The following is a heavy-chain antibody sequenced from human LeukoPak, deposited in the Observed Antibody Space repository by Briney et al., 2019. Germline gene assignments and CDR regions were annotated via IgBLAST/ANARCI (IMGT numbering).Heavy chain of an antibody. CDR1: GFTFSGYW. J-gene: IGHJ4*02. Sequence: GGSLRLSCAASGFTFSGYWMSWVRQAPGKGLEWVSNIKQDGSEKYYVDSVKGRFTISKDNAKNSLYLQMNSLRAEDTAVYYCASGVTHFDYWGQGTLVSVSS. D-gene: IGHD5-18*01. CDR2: IKQDGSEK. V-gene: IGHV3-7*01. CDR3: ASGVTHFDY.